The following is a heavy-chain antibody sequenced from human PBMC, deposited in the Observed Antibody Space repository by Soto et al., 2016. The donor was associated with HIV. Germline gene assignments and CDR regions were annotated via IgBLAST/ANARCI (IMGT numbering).Heavy chain of an antibody. V-gene: IGHV4-34*02. CDR2: MNHSGSA. D-gene: IGHD1-20*01. CDR3: ARGVGLQGTFFXYN. CDR1: GETFNGYF. J-gene: IGHJ4*02. Sequence: QVQLQQWGAGLLKPSETLSLTCAVYGETFNGYFWTWIRQPPGKGLEWIGEMNHSGSAKYKSSLKSRVTISVDPSKNQFSLKLKSVTAADTAVYYCARGVGLQGTFFXYNWGQGILVTVAS.